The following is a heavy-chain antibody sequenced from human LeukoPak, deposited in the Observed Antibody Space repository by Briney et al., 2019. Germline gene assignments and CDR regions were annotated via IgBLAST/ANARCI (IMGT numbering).Heavy chain of an antibody. V-gene: IGHV4-31*03. J-gene: IGHJ4*02. D-gene: IGHD4-17*01. CDR2: IYYSGST. Sequence: SQTLSLTCTVSGGSISSGGYYWSWIRQHPGKGLEWIGYIYYSGSTYYNPSLKSRVTISVDTSKNQFSLKLSSVTAADTAVYYCARATTTVTRPLPPYYFDYWGQGTLVTVSS. CDR1: GGSISSGGYY. CDR3: ARATTTVTRPLPPYYFDY.